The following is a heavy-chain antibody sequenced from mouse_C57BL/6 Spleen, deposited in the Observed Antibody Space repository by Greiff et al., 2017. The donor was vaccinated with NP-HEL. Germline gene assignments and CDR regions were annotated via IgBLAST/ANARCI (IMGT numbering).Heavy chain of an antibody. V-gene: IGHV5-6*02. CDR3: ARRYYDAGGFDY. Sequence: EVKLVESGGDLVKPGGSLKLSCAASGFTFSSYGMSWVRQTPDKRLEWVATISSGGSYTYYPDSVKGRFTISRDNAKNTLYLQMSSLKSEDTAMYYSARRYYDAGGFDYWGQGTTLTVSS. J-gene: IGHJ2*01. CDR2: ISSGGSYT. CDR1: GFTFSSYG. D-gene: IGHD2-4*01.